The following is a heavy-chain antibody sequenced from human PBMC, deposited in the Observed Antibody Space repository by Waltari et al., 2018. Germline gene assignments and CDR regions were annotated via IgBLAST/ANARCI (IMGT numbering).Heavy chain of an antibody. V-gene: IGHV3-72*01. CDR1: RFSFSDHY. Sequence: EVQLVESGGGLVQPGGSLRLSCAASRFSFSDHYIDWVRQAPGKGLEWFGRSRDKANSYTTEFAASVKGRFTISRDDSKKSLYLQMDSLKTEDTAVYYCASYDFDSRGYTYGMDVWGQGTTVTVSS. CDR3: ASYDFDSRGYTYGMDV. CDR2: SRDKANSYTT. D-gene: IGHD3-22*01. J-gene: IGHJ6*02.